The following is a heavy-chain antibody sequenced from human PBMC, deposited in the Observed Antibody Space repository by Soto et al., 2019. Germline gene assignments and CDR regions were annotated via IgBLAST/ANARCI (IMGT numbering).Heavy chain of an antibody. CDR3: ARHGWLITGYYYSGMDV. J-gene: IGHJ6*02. D-gene: IGHD3-9*01. V-gene: IGHV5-51*01. Sequence: PGESLKISCKGSGYSFTSYWIGWVRQMPGKGLEWMGIIYPGDSDTRYSPSFQGQVTISADKYISTAYLQWSSLKASDTAMYYCARHGWLITGYYYSGMDVWGQGTMVTVSS. CDR2: IYPGDSDT. CDR1: GYSFTSYW.